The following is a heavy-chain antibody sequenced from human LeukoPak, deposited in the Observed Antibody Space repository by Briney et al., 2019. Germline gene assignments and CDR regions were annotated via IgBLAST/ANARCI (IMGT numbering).Heavy chain of an antibody. D-gene: IGHD2-15*01. V-gene: IGHV3-23*01. J-gene: IGHJ3*02. CDR3: AKTRRRHGGYTSAFDI. Sequence: GGSLRLSCAASGFTFSSYAMSWVRQAPGKGLEWVSAISGSGGSTYYADSVKGRFTISRDNSKNTLYLQMNSLRAEDTAVYYCAKTRRRHGGYTSAFDIWGQGTMVTVSS. CDR1: GFTFSSYA. CDR2: ISGSGGST.